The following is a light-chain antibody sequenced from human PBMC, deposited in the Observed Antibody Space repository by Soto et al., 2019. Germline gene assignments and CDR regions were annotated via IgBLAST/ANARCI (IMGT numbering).Light chain of an antibody. CDR3: SSYTSSSTLV. V-gene: IGLV2-14*01. CDR2: EVT. CDR1: SSDVGGYNY. J-gene: IGLJ2*01. Sequence: QSALTQPASVSGSPGQSVTIACTGTSSDVGGYNYVSWYQHHPGKAPKLMLYEVTHRPSGVSDRFSGSKSGNTASLTISGLQAEDEADYYCSSYTSSSTLVFGGGTKLTVL.